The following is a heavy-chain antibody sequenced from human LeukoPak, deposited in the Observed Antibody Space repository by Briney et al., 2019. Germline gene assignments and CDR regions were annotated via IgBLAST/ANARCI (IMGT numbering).Heavy chain of an antibody. D-gene: IGHD4-23*01. J-gene: IGHJ5*02. Sequence: PGGSLRLSCAASGFTFSGSAMHWVRPACGKGLERVGRIRSKANSYATAYAASVKGRFTISRYDSKNTAYLQMNSLKTEDTAVYYCTRSPDYGGTIPWGQGTLVTVSS. CDR1: GFTFSGSA. V-gene: IGHV3-73*01. CDR3: TRSPDYGGTIP. CDR2: IRSKANSYAT.